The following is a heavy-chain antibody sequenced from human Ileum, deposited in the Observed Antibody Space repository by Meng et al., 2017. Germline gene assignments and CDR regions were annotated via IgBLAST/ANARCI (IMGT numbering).Heavy chain of an antibody. CDR3: ARDDYGPVEL. D-gene: IGHD3-16*01. CDR1: GFTFRSHW. V-gene: IGHV3-7*01. J-gene: IGHJ2*01. Sequence: GESLMISCAAFGFTFRSHWMSWVRQAPGKGLEWVANIDVDGSEKYYVDSVKGRIPISRDNAKNSLYLQMNSLSAEDTAVYYCARDDYGPVELWGRGTLVTVSS. CDR2: IDVDGSEK.